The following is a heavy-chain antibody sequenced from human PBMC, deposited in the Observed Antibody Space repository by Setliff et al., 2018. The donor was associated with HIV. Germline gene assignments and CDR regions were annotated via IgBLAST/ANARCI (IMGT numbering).Heavy chain of an antibody. CDR1: GGSISSSSYY. J-gene: IGHJ4*01. V-gene: IGHV4-39*01. D-gene: IGHD3-22*01. Sequence: SETLCLTCTVSGGSISSSSYYWGWIRQPPGKGLEWIGSIYYSGSAYYSPSLKSRVTISVDTSKNQFSLKLSSVTAADTAVYYCARLMHYYDSFWVLWRENYFDSWGRGTLVTVSS. CDR2: IYYSGSA. CDR3: ARLMHYYDSFWVLWRENYFDS.